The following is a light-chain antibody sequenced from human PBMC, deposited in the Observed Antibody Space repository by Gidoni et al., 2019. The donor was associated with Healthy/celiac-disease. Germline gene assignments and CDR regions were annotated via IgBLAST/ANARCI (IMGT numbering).Light chain of an antibody. V-gene: IGKV4-1*01. Sequence: DIVMTQSPDSLAVSLGERATINCKSSQSVLYSSNNQNYLAWYQQKPGQPPKLLIYWASTRESGVPDRFSGSGSGTDFTLTINSLQAEDVAVYYCQQYYSTPLAFGQGTKVEIK. CDR3: QQYYSTPLA. CDR2: WAS. CDR1: QSVLYSSNNQNY. J-gene: IGKJ1*01.